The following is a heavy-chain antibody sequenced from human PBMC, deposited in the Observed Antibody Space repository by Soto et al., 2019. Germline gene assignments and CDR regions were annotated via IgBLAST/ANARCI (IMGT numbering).Heavy chain of an antibody. Sequence: GGSLRLSCAGSGFTLSTYGMTWVRQAPGKGLEWVSAITGTGGNTYYVGSVKGRFTSSRDNSKNMLYLQMNSVRVEDTAVYYCARIRGYWYGLDVWGQGTTVTVSS. CDR3: ARIRGYWYGLDV. V-gene: IGHV3-23*01. CDR1: GFTLSTYG. J-gene: IGHJ6*02. CDR2: ITGTGGNT.